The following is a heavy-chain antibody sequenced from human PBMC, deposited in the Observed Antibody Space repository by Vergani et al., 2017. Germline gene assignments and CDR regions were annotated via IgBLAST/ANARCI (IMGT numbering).Heavy chain of an antibody. Sequence: QVQLQESGPGLVKPSETLSLTCTVSGGSISSYYWSWIRQPPGKGLEWIGTVSYSGATYYTPSLKNRVKVSLNTSENQFSLQMSSVTAADTAVYYCAKQIYEFWNGYSYYYHYYMDVWGKGTTVTVSS. D-gene: IGHD3/OR15-3a*01. CDR1: GGSISSYY. CDR3: AKQIYEFWNGYSYYYHYYMDV. J-gene: IGHJ6*03. V-gene: IGHV4-59*04. CDR2: VSYSGAT.